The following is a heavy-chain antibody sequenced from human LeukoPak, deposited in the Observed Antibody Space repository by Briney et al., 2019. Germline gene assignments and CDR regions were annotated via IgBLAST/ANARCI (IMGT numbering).Heavy chain of an antibody. CDR3: AKWGVAAAVDYYYYYGMDV. V-gene: IGHV3-23*01. D-gene: IGHD6-13*01. CDR1: GFTFSSYA. Sequence: GGSLRLSCAASGFTFSSYAMSWVRQAPGKGLEWVSAISGSGGSTYYADSVKGRFTISRDNSKNTLYLQMNSLRAEDTAVYYCAKWGVAAAVDYYYYYGMDVWGQGTTVTVSS. J-gene: IGHJ6*02. CDR2: ISGSGGST.